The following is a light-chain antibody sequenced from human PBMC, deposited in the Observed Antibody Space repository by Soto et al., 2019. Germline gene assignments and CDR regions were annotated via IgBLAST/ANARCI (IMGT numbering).Light chain of an antibody. CDR1: QSVTNNN. V-gene: IGKV3-20*01. Sequence: EIVLTQSPGTLSLSPGERVTLSCRASQSVTNNNLARFQQKPGQAPRLLIHAASTRAVGIPVRFSGGGSGSVFTLAISSLAIEAFAVYSCHQYGNGAFTFGQGTKVEIK. CDR3: HQYGNGAFT. J-gene: IGKJ2*01. CDR2: AAS.